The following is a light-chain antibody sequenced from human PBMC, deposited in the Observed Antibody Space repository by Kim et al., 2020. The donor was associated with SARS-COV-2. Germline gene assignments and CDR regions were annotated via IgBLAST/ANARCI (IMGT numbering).Light chain of an antibody. CDR2: RDN. CDR1: SDNVGHQG. J-gene: IGLJ2*01. V-gene: IGLV10-54*01. CDR3: SAWDRSLDAVV. Sequence: QAGLTQPPSVSRGLRQTATLTCTGNSDNVGHQGASWLQQRQGHPPKSLSYRDNNRPSGISERFSASTSGNTASLTITGLQPEDEADYYCSAWDRSLDAVVFGGGTQLTVL.